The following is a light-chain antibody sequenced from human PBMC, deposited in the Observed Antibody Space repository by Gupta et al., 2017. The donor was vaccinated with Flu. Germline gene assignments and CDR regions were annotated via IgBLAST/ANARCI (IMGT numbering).Light chain of an antibody. Sequence: SYELTQPPSVSVTPGQTARNTCSGDALPKQYAYCYQQRPGQAPALVIHTDNKRPSGIPERFSGSSSGTIVTLTISGVQAEDEADYYCQSADNSGAWVFGGGTKLTVL. V-gene: IGLV3-25*02. CDR3: QSADNSGAWV. J-gene: IGLJ3*02. CDR2: TDN. CDR1: ALPKQY.